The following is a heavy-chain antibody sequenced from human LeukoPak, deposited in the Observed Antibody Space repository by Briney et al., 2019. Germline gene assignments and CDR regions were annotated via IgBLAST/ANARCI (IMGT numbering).Heavy chain of an antibody. J-gene: IGHJ4*02. V-gene: IGHV3-23*01. Sequence: GGSLRLSCAASGFTFSSYAMSWVRQAPGKGLEWVSAISGSGGSTYYADSVKGRFTISRDNSKNTLYLQMNSLRAEDTAVYYCAKDALGYCSSTSCRTFDYWGQGTLVTVSS. CDR2: ISGSGGST. D-gene: IGHD2-2*01. CDR3: AKDALGYCSSTSCRTFDY. CDR1: GFTFSSYA.